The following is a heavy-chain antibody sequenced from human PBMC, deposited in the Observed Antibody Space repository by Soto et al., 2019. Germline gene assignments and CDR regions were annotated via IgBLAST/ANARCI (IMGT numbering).Heavy chain of an antibody. CDR1: GFTFSNYW. V-gene: IGHV3-74*01. CDR2: TNSDGSST. Sequence: PGGSLRLSCAASGFTFSNYWMHWVRQDPGKGLVWVSHTNSDGSSTSSADSVKGRFTISRDNAKNTLYLQMNRMRVEHTAVYYCARDSNLGFDPWGQGSLVTVSS. J-gene: IGHJ5*02. D-gene: IGHD7-27*01. CDR3: ARDSNLGFDP.